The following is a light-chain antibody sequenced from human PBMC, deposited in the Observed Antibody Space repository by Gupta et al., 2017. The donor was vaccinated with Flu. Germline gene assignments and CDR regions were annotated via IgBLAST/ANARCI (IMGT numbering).Light chain of an antibody. V-gene: IGKV3-20*01. J-gene: IGKJ1*01. CDR3: HNLGGSRAWT. CDR1: QGIVSTF. Sequence: IVFTQSPDTLSLSPGQRATLSCRASQGIVSTFLGWYQQKPGQPPRLLIYGASTRAAGIPDRFSGSWCETTFTLTINRREPEDFAVYYCHNLGGSRAWTFGQGTKVEMK. CDR2: GAS.